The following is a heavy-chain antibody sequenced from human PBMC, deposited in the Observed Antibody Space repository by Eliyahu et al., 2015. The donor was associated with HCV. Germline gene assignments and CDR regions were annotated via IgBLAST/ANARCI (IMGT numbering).Heavy chain of an antibody. V-gene: IGHV4-4*07. CDR3: ARGSLKLDL. D-gene: IGHD3-10*01. CDR2: IFPSGAT. CDR1: GVSLXNFY. J-gene: IGHJ2*01. Sequence: QVQLQESGPGLVKPSETPSLPCTVSGVSLXNFYWSWVRQPAGXGXEWIGRIFPSGATDYNPSLASRVTMSVDTSKNQFSLKLTSVTAADTAVYYCARGSLKLDLWGRGTQLTVSS.